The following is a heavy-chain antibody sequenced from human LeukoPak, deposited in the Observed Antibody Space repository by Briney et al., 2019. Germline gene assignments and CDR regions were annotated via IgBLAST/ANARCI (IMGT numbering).Heavy chain of an antibody. CDR1: GFTFNTYW. Sequence: GSLRLSCAASGFTFNTYWISWIRQPPGKGLEWIGEINHSGSTNYNPSLKSRVTISVDTSKNQFSLKLSSVTAADTAVYYCARVYDSSGDAFDIWGQGTMVTVSS. CDR2: INHSGST. CDR3: ARVYDSSGDAFDI. J-gene: IGHJ3*02. D-gene: IGHD3-22*01. V-gene: IGHV4-34*01.